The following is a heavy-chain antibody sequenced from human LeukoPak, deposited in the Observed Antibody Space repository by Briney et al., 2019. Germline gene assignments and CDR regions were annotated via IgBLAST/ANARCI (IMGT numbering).Heavy chain of an antibody. Sequence: GGSLRLSCAASGFIFSSYWMHWVRQAPGKWLVWVSRIKSDGTSTDYADSVKGRFTISRDNAKNTLNLQMNRLRADDTAVYYCAKGGASLFDYWGQGTLVTVSS. D-gene: IGHD1-26*01. CDR3: AKGGASLFDY. CDR2: IKSDGTST. V-gene: IGHV3-74*01. J-gene: IGHJ4*02. CDR1: GFIFSSYW.